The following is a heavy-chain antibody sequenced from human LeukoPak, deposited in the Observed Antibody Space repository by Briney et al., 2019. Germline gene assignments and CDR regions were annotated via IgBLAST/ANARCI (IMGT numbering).Heavy chain of an antibody. D-gene: IGHD6-13*01. V-gene: IGHV1-2*02. CDR1: GYTFTGYY. CDR3: ASSYSSSWYEEYYFDY. CDR2: INPNSGGT. Sequence: ASVKVSCKASGYTFTGYYMHWVRQAPGQGLEWMGWINPNSGGTNYAQKFQGRVTMTRDTSISTAYVELSRLRSDDTAAYYCASSYSSSWYEEYYFDYWGQGTLVTVSS. J-gene: IGHJ4*02.